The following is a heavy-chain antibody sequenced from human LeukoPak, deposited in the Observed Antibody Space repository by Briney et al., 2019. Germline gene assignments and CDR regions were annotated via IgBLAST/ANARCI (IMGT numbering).Heavy chain of an antibody. CDR3: ARLRGYSYGQLDFDY. CDR1: GVSFSGYY. J-gene: IGHJ4*02. CDR2: INHGGST. D-gene: IGHD5-18*01. Sequence: PSETLSLTCAVYGVSFSGYYWSWIRQPPGKGLEWIGEINHGGSTNYNPSLKSRVTISVDTSKNQFSLKLSSVTAADTAVYYCARLRGYSYGQLDFDYWGQGTLVTVSS. V-gene: IGHV4-34*01.